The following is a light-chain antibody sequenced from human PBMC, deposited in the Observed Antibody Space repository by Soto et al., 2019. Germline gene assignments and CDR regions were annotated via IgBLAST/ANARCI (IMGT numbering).Light chain of an antibody. V-gene: IGKV3-20*01. J-gene: IGKJ1*01. CDR2: AIS. CDR1: QTVYGSQ. CDR3: QQYGSARWT. Sequence: VLRQSPGPLSLSPAEIATLSCWASQTVYGSQIAWYQQKVGQAPSLLIFAISSRAAGIPDRFSGSGSGTDFTLTISRLEPEDVAMYCCQQYGSARWTFAQGTKVDIK.